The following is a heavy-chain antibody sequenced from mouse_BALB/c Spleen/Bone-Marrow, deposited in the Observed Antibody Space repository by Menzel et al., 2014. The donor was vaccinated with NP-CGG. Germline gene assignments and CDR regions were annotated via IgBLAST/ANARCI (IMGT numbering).Heavy chain of an antibody. Sequence: QVQLQQSGAELVKPGASVKLSCKTSGYTFTSYWIQWVKQRPGQGLGWIGEIFPGTGTTYYNEKFKGKATLTIDTSSSTAYMQLSSLTSEDSAVYFCASRDSSGYVPDYWGQGTTLTVSP. CDR3: ASRDSSGYVPDY. CDR1: GYTFTSYW. V-gene: IGHV1S132*01. D-gene: IGHD3-2*01. J-gene: IGHJ2*01. CDR2: IFPGTGTT.